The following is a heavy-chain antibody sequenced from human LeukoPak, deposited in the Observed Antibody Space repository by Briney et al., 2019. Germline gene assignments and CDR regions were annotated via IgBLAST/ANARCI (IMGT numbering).Heavy chain of an antibody. J-gene: IGHJ6*02. CDR3: ARDDRERNFYCGGDCYYYYGTDA. CDR2: INAGNGNT. CDR1: GYTFTSYA. Sequence: ASVKVSCKASGYTFTSYAMHWVRQAPGQRLEWMGWINAGNGNTKYSQKFQGRVTITRDTSASTAYMELSSLRSEDTAVYYCARDDRERNFYCGGDCYYYYGTDAWGQGTTVTVSS. V-gene: IGHV1-3*01. D-gene: IGHD2-21*02.